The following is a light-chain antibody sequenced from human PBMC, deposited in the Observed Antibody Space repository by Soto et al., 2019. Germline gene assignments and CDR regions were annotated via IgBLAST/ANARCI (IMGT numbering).Light chain of an antibody. J-gene: IGLJ3*02. CDR2: EGS. V-gene: IGLV2-23*01. CDR3: CSYAGDSTWV. CDR1: ISDVGNYNL. Sequence: QSALTQPASVSGSPGQSITISFTGTISDVGNYNLVSWYQQHPGEAPKLLIYEGSKRPSGVSNRFSGSKFGNTASLTISGLQAEDAVDYYCCSYAGDSTWVFGGGTKVTVL.